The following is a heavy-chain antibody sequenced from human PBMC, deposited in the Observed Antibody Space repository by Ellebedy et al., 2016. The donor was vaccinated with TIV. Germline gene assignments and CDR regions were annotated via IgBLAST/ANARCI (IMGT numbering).Heavy chain of an antibody. J-gene: IGHJ4*02. CDR1: GLTFSRYW. V-gene: IGHV3-7*03. D-gene: IGHD1-26*01. CDR3: ARDTLVGGTDSYFDY. Sequence: PGGSLRLSCVDSGLTFSRYWISRVRQAPGKGLEWAATIKHDGSKRFYVDSVKGRITISRDNAKNALYLQMNNLRAEDTAVYYCARDTLVGGTDSYFDYWGQGTLVTVSS. CDR2: IKHDGSKR.